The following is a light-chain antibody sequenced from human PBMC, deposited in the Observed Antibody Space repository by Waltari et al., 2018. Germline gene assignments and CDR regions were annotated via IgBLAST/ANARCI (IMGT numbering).Light chain of an antibody. Sequence: QPVLTQPPSVSAAAGQKVTIPCSGSSSHVGGHYVAWYQHLPRTAPRLLIYENKIRPSGIPDRFSCSKSGTSATLGITGLQTGDEADYYCGTWDSSLSVVVFGGGTKLTVL. CDR1: SSHVGGHY. CDR3: GTWDSSLSVVV. CDR2: ENK. V-gene: IGLV1-51*02. J-gene: IGLJ2*01.